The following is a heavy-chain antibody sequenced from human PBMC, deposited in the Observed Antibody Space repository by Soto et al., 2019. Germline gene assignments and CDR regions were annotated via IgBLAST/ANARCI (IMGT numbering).Heavy chain of an antibody. CDR2: RSVHTGQT. Sequence: QLVQSGPEVKKPGASVKVSCRASDYTFTKYGVSLVRQAPGQGLERLGWRSVHTGQTRYARKVQSRATMTADTAANTAYMELRSLISDDTAVYYCASARYCSSPSCYNHYYYGLDIWGQGTTVTVSS. CDR1: DYTFTKYG. CDR3: ASARYCSSPSCYNHYYYGLDI. D-gene: IGHD2-2*02. J-gene: IGHJ6*02. V-gene: IGHV1-18*01.